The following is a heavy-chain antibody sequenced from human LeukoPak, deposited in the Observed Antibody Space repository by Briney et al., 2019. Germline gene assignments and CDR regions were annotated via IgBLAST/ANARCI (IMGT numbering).Heavy chain of an antibody. CDR2: ISGSGGST. D-gene: IGHD3-22*01. CDR1: GFTFSSYA. CDR3: AKSALEYYYDSSGYDY. J-gene: IGHJ4*02. Sequence: GSLRLSCAASGFTFSSYAMSWVRQAPGKGLEWVSAISGSGGSTYYADSVKGRFTISRDNPKNTLYLQMNSLRAEDTAVYYCAKSALEYYYDSSGYDYWGQGTLVTVSS. V-gene: IGHV3-23*01.